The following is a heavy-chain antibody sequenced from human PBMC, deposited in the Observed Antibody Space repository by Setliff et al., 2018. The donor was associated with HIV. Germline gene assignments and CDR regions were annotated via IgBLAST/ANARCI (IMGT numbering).Heavy chain of an antibody. D-gene: IGHD3-16*01. CDR2: ICDDGRT. Sequence: PGGSLRLSCAASGFTLSSNYMTWVRQAPGKGLEWVSVICDDGRTYYADSAQGRFTISRDNSNNILFLQMNSLLAEDTAVYYCAKGVKFLDPWGQGTLVTVSS. V-gene: IGHV3-53*01. CDR3: AKGVKFLDP. J-gene: IGHJ5*02. CDR1: GFTLSSNY.